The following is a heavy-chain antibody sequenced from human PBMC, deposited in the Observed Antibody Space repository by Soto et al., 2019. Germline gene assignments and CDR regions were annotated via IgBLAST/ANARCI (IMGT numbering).Heavy chain of an antibody. CDR1: GGSFSGYY. V-gene: IGHV4-34*01. CDR3: ARCKDYGDQTGWFDP. J-gene: IGHJ5*02. D-gene: IGHD4-17*01. CDR2: INHSGNT. Sequence: QVQLQQWGAGLLKPSETLSLTCAVYGGSFSGYYWSWIRQPPGKGLEWIGEINHSGNTNYNPSLKSRVTISVDTSKNQFSLILSSVTAADTAVYYCARCKDYGDQTGWFDPWGQGTLVTVSS.